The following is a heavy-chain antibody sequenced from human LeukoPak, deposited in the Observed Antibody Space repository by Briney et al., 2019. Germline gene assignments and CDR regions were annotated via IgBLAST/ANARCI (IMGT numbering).Heavy chain of an antibody. CDR3: ARDPLYSSSCCGDY. V-gene: IGHV3-30-3*01. Sequence: PGGSLRLSCAASGFTFSSYAMHWVRQAPGKGLEWVAVISYDGSNKYYADSVKGRFTISRDNSKNTLYLQMNSLRAEDTAVYYCARDPLYSSSCCGDYWGQGTLVTVSS. CDR2: ISYDGSNK. CDR1: GFTFSSYA. D-gene: IGHD6-13*01. J-gene: IGHJ4*02.